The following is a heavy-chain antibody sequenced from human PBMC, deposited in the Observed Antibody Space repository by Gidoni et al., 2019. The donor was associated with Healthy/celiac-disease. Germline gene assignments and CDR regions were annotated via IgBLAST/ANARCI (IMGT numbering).Heavy chain of an antibody. V-gene: IGHV2-5*02. CDR2: IYWDDDK. Sequence: QITLQESGPTLVKPTQTLTLTCTFSGFSLSTSGVGVGWIRQHPGKALEWLALIYWDDDKRYSPSLKSRLTITKDTSKNQVVLKMTNMDPVDTATYYCAHRVHPDACDYWGQGTLVTVSS. D-gene: IGHD2-2*01. CDR3: AHRVHPDACDY. CDR1: GFSLSTSGVG. J-gene: IGHJ4*02.